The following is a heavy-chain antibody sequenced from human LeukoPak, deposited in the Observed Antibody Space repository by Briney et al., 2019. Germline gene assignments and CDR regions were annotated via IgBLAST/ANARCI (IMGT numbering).Heavy chain of an antibody. J-gene: IGHJ6*02. V-gene: IGHV3-66*01. CDR3: TRTYGDYDYYYGMDV. CDR2: VNSGGST. CDR1: GFIVNDNY. Sequence: GGSLTLSCAASGFIVNDNYMAWVRQAPGQGLEWVSVVNSGGSTSYADSVKDRFTISRDNSKNTLFLQMNSLRAEDTALYYCTRTYGDYDYYYGMDVWGQGTTVTVSS. D-gene: IGHD4-17*01.